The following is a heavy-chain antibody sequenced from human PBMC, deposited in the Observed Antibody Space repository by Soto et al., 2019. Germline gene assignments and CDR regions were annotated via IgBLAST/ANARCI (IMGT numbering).Heavy chain of an antibody. J-gene: IGHJ6*02. CDR3: AREGPRTYYYYGMDV. V-gene: IGHV1-18*01. CDR2: ISGYNGKT. Sequence: QVQLVQSGAEVKKPGASVKVSCKSSGYTFSMSGISWVRQAPGQGLEWMGWISGYNGKTNYEQKLQDRVTMTTDTSTNMAYMELRSLRSDDTSVYYCAREGPRTYYYYGMDVWGQGTTVTVSS. CDR1: GYTFSMSG.